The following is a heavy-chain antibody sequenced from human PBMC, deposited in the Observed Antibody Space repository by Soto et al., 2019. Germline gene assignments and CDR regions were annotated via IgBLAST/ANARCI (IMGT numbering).Heavy chain of an antibody. V-gene: IGHV1-8*01. CDR3: ATYRIVLVPNYYYGMDV. CDR2: MNPNSGNT. CDR1: GYTFTSYD. Sequence: QVQLVQSGAEVKKPGASVKVSCKASGYTFTSYDINWVRQATGQGLEWMGWMNPNSGNTGYAQKFQGRVTMTRYTSISTAYMELSSLRSEDTAVYYCATYRIVLVPNYYYGMDVWGQGTTVTVSS. D-gene: IGHD2-2*01. J-gene: IGHJ6*02.